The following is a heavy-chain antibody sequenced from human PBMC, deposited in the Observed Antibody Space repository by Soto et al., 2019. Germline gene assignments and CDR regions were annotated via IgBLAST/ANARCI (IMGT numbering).Heavy chain of an antibody. D-gene: IGHD3-3*02. Sequence: SVKVSCKASGGTFSNYVVNWVRQAPGQGLEWMGRIIPISGAANYAQKFQGRVTITADESTSTAYMELSSLRSEDTAVYYCARSRLHHFPLFDYWGQGTLVTVSS. V-gene: IGHV1-69*13. CDR3: ARSRLHHFPLFDY. J-gene: IGHJ4*02. CDR1: GGTFSNYV. CDR2: IIPISGAA.